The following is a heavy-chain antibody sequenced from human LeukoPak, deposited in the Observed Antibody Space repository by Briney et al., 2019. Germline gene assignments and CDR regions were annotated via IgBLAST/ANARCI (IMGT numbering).Heavy chain of an antibody. CDR3: ARAGSTNSWFDP. CDR2: ISSWSSFI. V-gene: IGHV3-21*01. Sequence: GGSLRLSCAASGFAFDTYSMTWVRQAPGKGLEWVSSISSWSSFIYSADSVTGRFTISRDNAKNSPYLQMNSLRAEDTAVYYCARAGSTNSWFDPWGQGTLVIVSS. J-gene: IGHJ5*02. CDR1: GFAFDTYS. D-gene: IGHD2-2*01.